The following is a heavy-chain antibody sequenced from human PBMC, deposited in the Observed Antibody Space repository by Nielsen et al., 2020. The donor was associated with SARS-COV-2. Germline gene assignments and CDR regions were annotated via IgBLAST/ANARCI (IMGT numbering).Heavy chain of an antibody. V-gene: IGHV3-7*03. Sequence: GESLKISCAASGFTFSSYWMSWVRQAPGKGLEWVANIKQDGSEKYYVDSVKGRFTISRDNAKNSLYLQMNSLRAEDTALYHCARAKTDGLIEPPVFYTWLDPWAREPWSPSPQ. D-gene: IGHD2/OR15-2a*01. CDR1: GFTFSSYW. CDR3: ARAKTDGLIEPPVFYTWLDP. CDR2: IKQDGSEK. J-gene: IGHJ5*02.